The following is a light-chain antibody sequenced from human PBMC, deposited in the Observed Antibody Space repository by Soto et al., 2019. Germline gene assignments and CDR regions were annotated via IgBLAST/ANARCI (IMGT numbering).Light chain of an antibody. Sequence: QSVLTQPASVYGSPGQSITVSCTGTSSDVGSYNLVSWYQQHPGKAPKLMIYEGNKRPSGISNRFSGSKSGNTASLTISGLQAEDEAEYYCSSFAGSSNVLFGGGTKLTVL. V-gene: IGLV2-23*01. CDR1: SSDVGSYNL. CDR3: SSFAGSSNVL. J-gene: IGLJ2*01. CDR2: EGN.